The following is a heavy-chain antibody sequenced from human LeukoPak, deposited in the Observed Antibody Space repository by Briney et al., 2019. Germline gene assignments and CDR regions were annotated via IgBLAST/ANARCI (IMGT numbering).Heavy chain of an antibody. CDR2: IYYSGST. D-gene: IGHD1-20*01. CDR1: GGSISSYY. J-gene: IGHJ4*02. CDR3: ARVSMTGTTNFDY. V-gene: IGHV4-59*01. Sequence: PSETLSLTCTVSGGSISSYYWSWLRQPPGKGLEWIGYIYYSGSTKYNPSLKSRVTISVDTSKNQFSLKLSSVTAADTAVYYCARVSMTGTTNFDYWGQGTLVTVSS.